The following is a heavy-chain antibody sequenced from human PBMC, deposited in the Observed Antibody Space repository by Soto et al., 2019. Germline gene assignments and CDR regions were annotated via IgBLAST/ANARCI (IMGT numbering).Heavy chain of an antibody. D-gene: IGHD5-12*01. J-gene: IGHJ4*02. CDR2: IRNKANNYAT. CDR1: GFTFSGSA. V-gene: IGHV3-73*01. CDR3: NASVYDGFLDY. Sequence: GGSLRLSCAASGFTFSGSAMHWVRQASGKGLEWIGRIRNKANNYATAYGASVKGRFTISRDESKNTAYLQMNSLKTEDTAVYYCNASVYDGFLDYWAQGRVVTV.